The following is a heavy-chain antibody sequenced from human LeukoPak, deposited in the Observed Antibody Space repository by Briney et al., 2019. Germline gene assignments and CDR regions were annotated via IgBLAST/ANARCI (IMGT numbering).Heavy chain of an antibody. V-gene: IGHV4-61*05. Sequence: SETLSLTCTVSGGSISSSSYYWAWIRQPPGKGLEWIGYIYYSGSTNYNPSLKSRVTISVDTSKNQFSLKLSSVTAADTAVYYCARSIVAAPAFDYWGQGTLVTVSS. D-gene: IGHD6-19*01. CDR3: ARSIVAAPAFDY. J-gene: IGHJ4*02. CDR2: IYYSGST. CDR1: GGSISSSSYY.